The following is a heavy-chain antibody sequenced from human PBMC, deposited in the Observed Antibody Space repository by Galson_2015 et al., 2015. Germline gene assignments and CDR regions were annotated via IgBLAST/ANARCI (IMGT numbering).Heavy chain of an antibody. D-gene: IGHD3-16*01. CDR2: IYHSGST. Sequence: LSLTCAVSGGSISSNNWWNWVRQSPGKGLEWIGEIYHSGSTNYNPSLKSRVTISVDKSKNQFSLTMTSVTAADSAVYYCATGFAGAILPDHWGQGTLVTVSS. CDR3: ATGFAGAILPDH. J-gene: IGHJ4*02. CDR1: GGSISSNNW. V-gene: IGHV4-4*02.